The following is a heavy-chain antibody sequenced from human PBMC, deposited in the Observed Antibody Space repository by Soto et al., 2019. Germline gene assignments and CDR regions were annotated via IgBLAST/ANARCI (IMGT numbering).Heavy chain of an antibody. CDR2: IWYDGSNK. CDR3: ARHDCISSSCYYYYYYGMDV. V-gene: IGHV3-33*01. Sequence: PGGSLRLSCAASGFTFSSYGMHWVRQAPGKGLEWVAVIWYDGSNKYYADSVKGRFTISRDNSKNTLYLQMNSLRSEDTAVYYCARHDCISSSCYYYYYYGMDVWGQGTTVTVSS. CDR1: GFTFSSYG. D-gene: IGHD2-15*01. J-gene: IGHJ6*02.